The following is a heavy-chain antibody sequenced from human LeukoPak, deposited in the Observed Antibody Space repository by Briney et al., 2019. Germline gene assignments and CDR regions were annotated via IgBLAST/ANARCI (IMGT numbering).Heavy chain of an antibody. CDR3: ARDRGIAAAGCFDY. CDR2: INPNSGGT. V-gene: IGHV1-2*02. CDR1: GYTFTGYY. D-gene: IGHD6-13*01. Sequence: ASVEVSCKASGYTFTGYYMHWVRQAPGQGLEWMGWINPNSGGTNYAQKFQGRVTMTRDTSISTAYMELSRLRSDDTAVYYCARDRGIAAAGCFDYWGQGTLVTVSS. J-gene: IGHJ4*02.